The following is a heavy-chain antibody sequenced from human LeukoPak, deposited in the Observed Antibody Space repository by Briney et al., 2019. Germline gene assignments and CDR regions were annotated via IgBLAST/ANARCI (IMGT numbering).Heavy chain of an antibody. J-gene: IGHJ6*03. CDR1: GGSISSSSYY. CDR2: IYYSGST. Sequence: SETLSLTCTVSGGSISSSSYYWGWIRQPPGKGLEWIGSIYYSGSTYYNPSLKSRVTISVDTSKNQFSLKLSSVTAADTAVYYCARDGANYYYYYMDVWGKGSTVTVSS. D-gene: IGHD3-16*01. CDR3: ARDGANYYYYYMDV. V-gene: IGHV4-39*07.